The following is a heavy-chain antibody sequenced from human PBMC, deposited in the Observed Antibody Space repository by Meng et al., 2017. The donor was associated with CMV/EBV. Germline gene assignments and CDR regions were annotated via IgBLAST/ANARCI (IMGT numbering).Heavy chain of an antibody. CDR3: ARGGGANGDGGDY. Sequence: SETLSLTCTVSGGSISSYYWSWIRQPPGKGLEWIGYIYYSGSTNYNPSLKSRVTISVDTSKNQFSLKLSSVTAADTAVYYCARGGGANGDGGDYWGQGTLVTVSS. D-gene: IGHD4-17*01. V-gene: IGHV4-59*01. J-gene: IGHJ4*02. CDR2: IYYSGST. CDR1: GGSISSYY.